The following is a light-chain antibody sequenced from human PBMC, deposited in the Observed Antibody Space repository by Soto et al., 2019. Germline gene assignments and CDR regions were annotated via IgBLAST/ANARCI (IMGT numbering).Light chain of an antibody. CDR2: GAS. CDR1: QSVSST. CDR3: QQYYSWPRT. J-gene: IGKJ1*01. V-gene: IGKV3-15*01. Sequence: EIVNPESRPTLSMSPGERATLSCRASQSVSSTLAWYQQKPGQAPRLLIYGASTRATDIPARFSGSGSGTEFTLTISSLQSEDFAVYYCQQYYSWPRTFGQGTKVDIK.